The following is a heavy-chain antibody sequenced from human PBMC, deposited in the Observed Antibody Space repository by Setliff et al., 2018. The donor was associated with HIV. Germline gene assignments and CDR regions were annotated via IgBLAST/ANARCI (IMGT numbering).Heavy chain of an antibody. CDR1: GGSISSSNYY. Sequence: ETLSLTCTVSGGSISSSNYYWGWVRQAPGKGLEWVSSISSSSSYIYYADSVKGRFTISRDNAKNSLYLQMNSLRAEDTAVYYCARGYDFWSGWKVYWGQGTLVTVSS. CDR3: ARGYDFWSGWKVY. V-gene: IGHV3-21*01. J-gene: IGHJ4*02. D-gene: IGHD3-3*01. CDR2: ISSSSSYI.